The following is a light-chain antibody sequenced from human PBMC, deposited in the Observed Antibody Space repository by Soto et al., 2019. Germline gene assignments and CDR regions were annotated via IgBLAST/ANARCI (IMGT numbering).Light chain of an antibody. V-gene: IGLV1-47*01. CDR2: RNN. J-gene: IGLJ1*01. CDR1: SSNIGSNY. Sequence: QSALTQPPSASGTPGQRVTISCSGSSSNIGSNYVYWYQQLPGTAPKLLIYRNNQRPSGVPDRFSGSKSGTSASLAITGLRSEDEADYYCAAWDDSLSANFVFGTGTKLTVL. CDR3: AAWDDSLSANFV.